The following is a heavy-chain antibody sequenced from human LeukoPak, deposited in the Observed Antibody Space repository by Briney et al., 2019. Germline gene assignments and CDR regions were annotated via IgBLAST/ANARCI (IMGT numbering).Heavy chain of an antibody. CDR3: ARHLGDPIVGATRWFDP. Sequence: GGSLRLSCAASGFTFSSYEMNWVRQAPGKGLEWVAFTRYDGNNKYYADSVKGRFTISRDNSKNTLYLQMNSLRAEDTAVYYCARHLGDPIVGATRWFDPWGQGTLVTVSS. CDR1: GFTFSSYE. D-gene: IGHD1-26*01. CDR2: TRYDGNNK. J-gene: IGHJ5*02. V-gene: IGHV3-33*08.